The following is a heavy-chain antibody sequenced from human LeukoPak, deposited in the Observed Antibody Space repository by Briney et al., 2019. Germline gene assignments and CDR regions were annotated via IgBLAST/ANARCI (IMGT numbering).Heavy chain of an antibody. Sequence: GGSLRLSCAASGFTFSSYWVSWVRQAPGKGLEWVANIKQDGSEKYYVDSVKGRFTISRDNAKNSLYLQMNSLRAEDTAVYYCAREVYCSSTSSYTGYFQHWGQGTLVTVSS. CDR2: IKQDGSEK. CDR1: GFTFSSYW. CDR3: AREVYCSSTSSYTGYFQH. D-gene: IGHD2-2*02. V-gene: IGHV3-7*01. J-gene: IGHJ1*01.